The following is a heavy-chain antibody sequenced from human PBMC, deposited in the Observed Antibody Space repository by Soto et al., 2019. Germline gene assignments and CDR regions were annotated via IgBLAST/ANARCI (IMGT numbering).Heavy chain of an antibody. CDR1: GFTFSSYA. Sequence: GGSLRLSCAASGFTFSSYAMSWVRQAPGKGLEWVSAISGSGGSTYYADSVKGRFTISRDNSQNTLYLQMNSLRAEDTAVYYCAKGGTRLRYFDWLLFDYWGQGTLVTVSS. V-gene: IGHV3-23*01. J-gene: IGHJ4*02. CDR2: ISGSGGST. CDR3: AKGGTRLRYFDWLLFDY. D-gene: IGHD3-9*01.